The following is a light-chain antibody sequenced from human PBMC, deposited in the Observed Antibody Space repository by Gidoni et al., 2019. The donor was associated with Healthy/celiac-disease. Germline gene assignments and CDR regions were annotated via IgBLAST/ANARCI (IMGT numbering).Light chain of an antibody. V-gene: IGKV3-11*01. Sequence: EIVLTQSSATLSLSPGERATLSCRASQSVSSYLAWYQQKPGQAPRLLIYDASNRATGIPARFSGSGSGTDFTLTISSLEPEDFAVYYCQQRSNWPWVTFXGXTKVEIK. CDR1: QSVSSY. J-gene: IGKJ4*01. CDR2: DAS. CDR3: QQRSNWPWVT.